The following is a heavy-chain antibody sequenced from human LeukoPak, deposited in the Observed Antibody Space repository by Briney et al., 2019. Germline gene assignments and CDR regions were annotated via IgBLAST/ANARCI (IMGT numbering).Heavy chain of an antibody. J-gene: IGHJ4*02. CDR1: GFTFSSYA. CDR3: ARGGWNVGGGDYFDY. Sequence: GGSLRLSCAASGFTFSSYAMHWVRQAPGKGLEWVAVISYDGSNKYYADSVKGRFTISRDNSKNTLYLQMNSLRAEDTAVYYCARGGWNVGGGDYFDYWGQGTLVTVSS. D-gene: IGHD1-1*01. CDR2: ISYDGSNK. V-gene: IGHV3-30-3*01.